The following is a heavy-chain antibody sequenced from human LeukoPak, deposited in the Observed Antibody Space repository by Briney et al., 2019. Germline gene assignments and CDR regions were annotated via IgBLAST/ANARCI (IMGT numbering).Heavy chain of an antibody. D-gene: IGHD3-3*01. Sequence: GGSLRLSCVVSGFTFGKCWMSWVRQAPGKGLEWVANIKLDGSEKNYVDSVKGRFTISRDNTKNSLYLQMNSLRVEDTAVFYCARDQYDTWSRRGNFDSWGQGTLVIVSS. CDR2: IKLDGSEK. CDR1: GFTFGKCW. J-gene: IGHJ4*02. V-gene: IGHV3-7*03. CDR3: ARDQYDTWSRRGNFDS.